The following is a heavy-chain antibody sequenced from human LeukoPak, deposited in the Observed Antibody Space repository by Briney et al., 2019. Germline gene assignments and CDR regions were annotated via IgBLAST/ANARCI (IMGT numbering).Heavy chain of an antibody. CDR1: GGTFISYA. D-gene: IGHD1-1*01. V-gene: IGHV1-69*13. CDR3: GRTSVQLERYLNCFDP. CDR2: IIPIFGTA. J-gene: IGHJ5*02. Sequence: SVTVSCKASGGTFISYASSWVRQAPGQGLEWMGGIIPIFGTANYAQKFQGRVTITADESTSTAYMDLSSLRSEDTAVYYCGRTSVQLERYLNCFDPGAREPWSPSPQ.